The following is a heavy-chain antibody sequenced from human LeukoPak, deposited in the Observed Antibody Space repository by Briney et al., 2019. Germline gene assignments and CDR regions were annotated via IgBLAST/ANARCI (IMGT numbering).Heavy chain of an antibody. J-gene: IGHJ4*02. CDR1: GFTFSSYA. CDR3: ARNGGQWLVGY. V-gene: IGHV3-23*01. CDR2: ISGSGGST. D-gene: IGHD6-19*01. Sequence: GGSLRLSCAASGFTFSSYAMSWVRQAPGKGLEWVSAISGSGGSTYYADSVKGRFTISRDNSKNTLYLQMNSLRAEDTAVYYCARNGGQWLVGYWGQGTLVTVSS.